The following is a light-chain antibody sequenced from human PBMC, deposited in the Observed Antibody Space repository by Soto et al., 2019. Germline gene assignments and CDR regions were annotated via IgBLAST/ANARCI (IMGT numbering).Light chain of an antibody. Sequence: QSVLTQPRSVSGSPGQSVTISCTGTSSDIGAYKSVSWYQQHPGKAPKYLIYDVTKRPSGVPDRFSGSKSGNTASLTISGLQAEDEADYYCCSYAGTYTYVFGTGTKLTVL. CDR3: CSYAGTYTYV. CDR1: SSDIGAYKS. V-gene: IGLV2-11*01. J-gene: IGLJ1*01. CDR2: DVT.